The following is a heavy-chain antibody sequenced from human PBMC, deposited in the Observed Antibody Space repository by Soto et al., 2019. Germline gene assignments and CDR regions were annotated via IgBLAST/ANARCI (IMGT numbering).Heavy chain of an antibody. J-gene: IGHJ4*02. CDR1: RFTFSSYA. V-gene: IGHV3-30*03. D-gene: IGHD4-4*01. CDR2: ISYDGYNK. Sequence: QVQLVESGGGVVQPGRSLRLSCAASRFTFSSYAMHWVRQAPGKGLEWVAVISYDGYNKYYAHCVKGRLTISRDNSKNTLYLQMNGLRAEDTAVYYCASDIVANYYSGNSFDYWGQGTLVTVSS. CDR3: ASDIVANYYSGNSFDY.